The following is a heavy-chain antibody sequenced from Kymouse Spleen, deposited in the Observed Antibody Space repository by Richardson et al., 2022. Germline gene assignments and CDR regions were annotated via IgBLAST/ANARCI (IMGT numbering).Heavy chain of an antibody. J-gene: IGHJ4*02. D-gene: IGHD6-19*01. Sequence: QVQLQESGPGLVKPSETLSLTCTVSGGSVSSGSYYWSWIRQPPGKGLEWIGYIYYSGSTNYNPSLKSRVTISVDTSKNQFSLKLSSVTAADTAVYYCARLGLYSSG*YFDYWGQGTLVTVSS. CDR3: ARLGLYSSG*YFDY. CDR1: GGSVSSGSYY. CDR2: IYYSGST. V-gene: IGHV4-61*01.